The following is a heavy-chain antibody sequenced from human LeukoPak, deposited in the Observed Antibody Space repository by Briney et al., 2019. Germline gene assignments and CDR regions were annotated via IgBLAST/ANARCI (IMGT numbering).Heavy chain of an antibody. V-gene: IGHV4-39*07. D-gene: IGHD6-19*01. CDR1: GGSISSSSYY. CDR2: IYYSGST. J-gene: IGHJ5*02. CDR3: ARDPEPPRLALNWFDP. Sequence: SETLSLTCTVSGGSISSSSYYWGWIRQPPGKGLEWIGSIYYSGSTYYNPSLKSRVTISVDTSKNQFSLKLSSVTAADTAVYYCARDPEPPRLALNWFDPWGQGTLVTVSS.